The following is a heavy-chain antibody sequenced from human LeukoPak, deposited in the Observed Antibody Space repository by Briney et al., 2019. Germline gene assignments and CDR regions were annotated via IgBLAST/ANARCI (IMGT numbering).Heavy chain of an antibody. CDR3: ARVLARGNYGDYEGAFDI. J-gene: IGHJ3*02. D-gene: IGHD4-17*01. V-gene: IGHV4-31*03. Sequence: PSETLSLTCTVSGGSISSGGYSWSWIRHHPEKGLEWIGYIYYSGSTYYNPSLKSRVTISVDTSKNQFSLKLSSVTAADTAVYYCARVLARGNYGDYEGAFDIWGQGTMVTVSS. CDR1: GGSISSGGYS. CDR2: IYYSGST.